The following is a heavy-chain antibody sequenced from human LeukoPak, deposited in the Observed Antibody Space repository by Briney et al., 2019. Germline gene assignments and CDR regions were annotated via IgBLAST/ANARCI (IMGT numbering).Heavy chain of an antibody. CDR3: AKDYVELQFDY. CDR2: IIGSGGST. J-gene: IGHJ4*02. V-gene: IGHV3-23*01. Sequence: GGSLRLFCAASGFTFSNYGMSWVRQAPGKGLEWVSAIIGSGGSTYYADSVKGRFTISRDNSKNTLNLQMNSLRAEDTAVYYCAKDYVELQFDYWGQGALVTVSS. CDR1: GFTFSNYG. D-gene: IGHD1-7*01.